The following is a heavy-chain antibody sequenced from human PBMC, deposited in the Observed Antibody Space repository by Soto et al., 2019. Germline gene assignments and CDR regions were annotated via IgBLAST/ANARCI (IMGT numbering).Heavy chain of an antibody. J-gene: IGHJ4*02. CDR3: AREEYYYGSGAFFDY. CDR1: GGTFSSYT. Sequence: QVQLVQSGAEVNKPGSSVKVSCKASGGTFSSYTISWVRQAPGQGLEWMGRIIPILGIANYAQKFQGRVTITADKSTSTAYMELSSLRSEDTAVYYCAREEYYYGSGAFFDYWGQGTLVTVSS. CDR2: IIPILGIA. D-gene: IGHD3-10*01. V-gene: IGHV1-69*08.